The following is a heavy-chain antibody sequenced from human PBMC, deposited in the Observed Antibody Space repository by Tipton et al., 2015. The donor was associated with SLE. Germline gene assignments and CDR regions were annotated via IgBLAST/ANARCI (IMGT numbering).Heavy chain of an antibody. CDR3: ARAAAGLDY. D-gene: IGHD6-13*01. J-gene: IGHJ4*02. CDR2: IYTSGST. Sequence: TLSLTCAVYGGSFSGYYWSWIRQPAGKGLEWIGRIYTSGSTNYNPSLKSRVTISVDTSKNQFSLKLSSVTSADTAVYYCARAAAGLDYWGQGTLVTVSS. CDR1: GGSFSGYY. V-gene: IGHV4-59*10.